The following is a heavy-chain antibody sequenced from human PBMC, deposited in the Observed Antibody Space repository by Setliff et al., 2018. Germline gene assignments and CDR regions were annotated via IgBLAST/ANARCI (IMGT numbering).Heavy chain of an antibody. Sequence: GGSLRLSCAASGFTFSSYSMNWVRQAPGKGLEWIAYISTSSTAIFYADSVKGRFTISRDNSRNTLDLQMNSLGTEDTAVYYCAKVDSLWDSEYYFDYWGQGTLVTVSS. V-gene: IGHV3-48*01. J-gene: IGHJ4*02. CDR2: ISTSSTAI. CDR1: GFTFSSYS. D-gene: IGHD3-16*01. CDR3: AKVDSLWDSEYYFDY.